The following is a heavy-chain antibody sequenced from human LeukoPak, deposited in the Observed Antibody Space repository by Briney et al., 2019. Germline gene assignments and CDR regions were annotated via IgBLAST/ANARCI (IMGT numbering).Heavy chain of an antibody. CDR1: GFTFSSYA. Sequence: GGSLRLSCAASGFTFSSYAMSWVRQAPGKGLEWDSAISGSGGSTYYADSVKGRFTISRDNSKNTLYLQMNSLRAEDTAVYYCAKWFYVLDTAPRISYFDYWGQGTLVTVSS. J-gene: IGHJ4*02. V-gene: IGHV3-23*01. D-gene: IGHD3/OR15-3a*01. CDR3: AKWFYVLDTAPRISYFDY. CDR2: ISGSGGST.